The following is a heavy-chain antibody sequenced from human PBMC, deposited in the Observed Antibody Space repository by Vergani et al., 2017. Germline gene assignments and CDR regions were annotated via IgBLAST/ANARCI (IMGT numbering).Heavy chain of an antibody. V-gene: IGHV4-59*08. D-gene: IGHD6-19*01. CDR3: ARQGPGSGWSPGDFDD. Sequence: QVQLQESGPGLVKPSETLSLTCTVSGASVNSYYWSWIRQPPGKGLEWMGYVSFRGDTLYDPSVKGRMTISLNTSSNQFSLKVTSVTAADTAVYFCARQGPGSGWSPGDFDDWGQGILVTVSS. CDR2: VSFRGDT. CDR1: GASVNSYY. J-gene: IGHJ4*02.